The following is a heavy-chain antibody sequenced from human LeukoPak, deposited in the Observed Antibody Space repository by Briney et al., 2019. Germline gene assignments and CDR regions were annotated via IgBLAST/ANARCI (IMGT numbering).Heavy chain of an antibody. J-gene: IGHJ4*02. V-gene: IGHV4-59*01. D-gene: IGHD6-19*01. Sequence: GSLRLSCRTSGFTFGDYAMTWIRQPPGKGLEWIGYIYHTGNIKYNPSHNSRVTISIDTSKNQFSLKLSSVTAADTAVYYCARFGSGWWYNDYWGQGTLVTVSS. CDR1: GFTFGDYA. CDR2: IYHTGNI. CDR3: ARFGSGWWYNDY.